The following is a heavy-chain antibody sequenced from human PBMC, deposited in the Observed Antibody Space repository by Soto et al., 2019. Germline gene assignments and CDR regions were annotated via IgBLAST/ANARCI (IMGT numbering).Heavy chain of an antibody. Sequence: GGSLRLSCAASGFTFSTYPMNWVRQVPGKGLEWVSYIRSSSSTIYYADSVKGRFTISIDSAKNSLYLQMNSLRAEDTAVYYCARDYSSYGPFDYWGQGTLVTVSS. CDR3: ARDYSSYGPFDY. CDR2: IRSSSSTI. V-gene: IGHV3-48*01. D-gene: IGHD5-18*01. CDR1: GFTFSTYP. J-gene: IGHJ4*02.